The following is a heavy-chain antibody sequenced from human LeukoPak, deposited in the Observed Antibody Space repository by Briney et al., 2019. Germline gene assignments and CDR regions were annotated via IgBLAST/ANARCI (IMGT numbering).Heavy chain of an antibody. D-gene: IGHD3-10*01. CDR1: GFTFSSYS. J-gene: IGHJ4*02. Sequence: GGSLRLSCAASGFTFSSYSMNWVCQAPGKGLEWVSYISSSSSTIYYADSVKGRFTISRDNAKNSLYLQMNSLRAEDTAVYYCAREGLLVRGVPYDYWGQGTLVTVSS. CDR2: ISSSSSTI. CDR3: AREGLLVRGVPYDY. V-gene: IGHV3-48*01.